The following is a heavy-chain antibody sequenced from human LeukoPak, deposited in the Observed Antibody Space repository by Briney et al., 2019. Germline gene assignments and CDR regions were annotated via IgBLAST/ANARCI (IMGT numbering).Heavy chain of an antibody. CDR2: INSDGSST. J-gene: IGHJ5*02. CDR3: VRDLRQCIGGACYA. CDR1: GFTFSSHW. Sequence: GGSLRLSCAASGFTFSSHWMYWVRQAPGKGLVWVSRINSDGSSTNYADSVKGRFTISRDNAKNTLYLQMSSLRAEDTAVFYCVRDLRQCIGGACYAWGQGTLVTVSS. V-gene: IGHV3-74*01. D-gene: IGHD2-21*02.